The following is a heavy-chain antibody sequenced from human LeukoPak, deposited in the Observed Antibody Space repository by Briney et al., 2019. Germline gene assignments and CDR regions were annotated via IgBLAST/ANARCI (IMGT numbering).Heavy chain of an antibody. D-gene: IGHD3-10*01. J-gene: IGHJ4*02. CDR2: IYHRGKT. CDR1: GYSISNTYS. Sequence: PSGTLSLTCTVSGYSISNTYSWGWIRQSPGKGLEWIGTIYHRGKTYYNPSLQSRLTISIDPSKNQFSLRLSSVTAADTAVYYCARETEDWFGDLLSYFDYWGRGFLVSVSS. CDR3: ARETEDWFGDLLSYFDY. V-gene: IGHV4-38-2*02.